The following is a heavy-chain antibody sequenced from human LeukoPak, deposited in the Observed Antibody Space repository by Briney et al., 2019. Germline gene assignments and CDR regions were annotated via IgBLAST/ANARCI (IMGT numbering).Heavy chain of an antibody. V-gene: IGHV3-74*01. CDR2: INTDGTVT. Sequence: GGSLRLSCAASGFTFSKYLKLWVRHAPGKGLESFSRINTDGTVTTYADSVKGRFTVSRDNADNTMFLQMNSVRDEDTAVYYCATKQWLAPPPDSWGQGTPVTVSS. CDR1: GFTFSKYL. CDR3: ATKQWLAPPPDS. D-gene: IGHD6-19*01. J-gene: IGHJ4*02.